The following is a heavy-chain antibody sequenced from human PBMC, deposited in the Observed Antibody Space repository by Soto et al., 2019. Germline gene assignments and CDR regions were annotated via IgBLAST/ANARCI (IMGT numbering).Heavy chain of an antibody. Sequence: ASVKVSCKASGYTFTSYAMHWVRQAPGQRLEWMGWINAGNGNTKYSQKFQGRVTIIRDTSASTAYMELSILRSEYTSVYYCARDLGISITMVRGANSYYMDVWG. J-gene: IGHJ6*03. CDR2: INAGNGNT. CDR3: ARDLGISITMVRGANSYYMDV. CDR1: GYTFTSYA. V-gene: IGHV1-3*01. D-gene: IGHD3-10*01.